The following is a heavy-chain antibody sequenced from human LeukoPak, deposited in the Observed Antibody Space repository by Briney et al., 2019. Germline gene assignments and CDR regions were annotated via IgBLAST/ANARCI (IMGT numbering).Heavy chain of an antibody. J-gene: IGHJ4*02. D-gene: IGHD1-1*01. Sequence: ASVKVSCKASGYTFTGYYMHWVRQAPGQGLEWMGWINPNSGGTNYAQKFQGRVTMTRDTSISTAYMELSRLRSDDTAVYYCARGRYNWNDVPALFDYWGQGTLVAVSS. CDR3: ARGRYNWNDVPALFDY. CDR1: GYTFTGYY. CDR2: INPNSGGT. V-gene: IGHV1-2*02.